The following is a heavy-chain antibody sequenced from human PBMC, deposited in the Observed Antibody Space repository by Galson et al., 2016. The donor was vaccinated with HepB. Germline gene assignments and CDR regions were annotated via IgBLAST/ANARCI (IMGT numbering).Heavy chain of an antibody. V-gene: IGHV4-39*07. CDR2: IYYRGST. Sequence: SETLSLTCTVSGGSVSTTFLYWGWIRQPPGKGLEWIGSIYYRGSTYYNPSLQSRVTISLDTSKNQFSLKLTSVTAADTAVYYCASYSAVATVMLDFWGQGALVTVSS. CDR1: GGSVSTTFLY. CDR3: ASYSAVATVMLDF. J-gene: IGHJ4*02. D-gene: IGHD2-21*02.